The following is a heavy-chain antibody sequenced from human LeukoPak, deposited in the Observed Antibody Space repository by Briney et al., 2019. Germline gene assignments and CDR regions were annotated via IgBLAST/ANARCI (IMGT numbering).Heavy chain of an antibody. CDR2: ICSGGTT. D-gene: IGHD5-24*01. CDR1: GFNVTTNY. J-gene: IGHJ4*02. Sequence: PGGSLGLSCAASGFNVTTNYMSWVRQAPGKGLEWVSVICSGGTTYYADSVKGRFTISRDISKNTLSLQMNSLRAEDTAVYYCARGRRDGYNLDYWGQGTLVAVSS. V-gene: IGHV3-53*01. CDR3: ARGRRDGYNLDY.